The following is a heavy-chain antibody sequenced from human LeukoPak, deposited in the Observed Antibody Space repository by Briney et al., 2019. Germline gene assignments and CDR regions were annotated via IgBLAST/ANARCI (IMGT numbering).Heavy chain of an antibody. CDR3: AKSRGYYYDSSGYSFDY. CDR1: GGSISSHY. V-gene: IGHV4-59*11. D-gene: IGHD3-22*01. J-gene: IGHJ4*02. Sequence: PSETLSLTCTVSGGSISSHYWSWIRQPPGKGLEWIGYIYYSGSTNYNPSLKSRVTISVDTSKNQFSLKLSPVTAADTAVYYCAKSRGYYYDSSGYSFDYWGQGTLVTVSS. CDR2: IYYSGST.